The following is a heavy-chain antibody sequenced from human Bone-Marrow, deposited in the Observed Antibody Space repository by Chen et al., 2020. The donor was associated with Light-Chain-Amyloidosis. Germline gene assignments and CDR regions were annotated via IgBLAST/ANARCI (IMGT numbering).Heavy chain of an antibody. D-gene: IGHD3-3*01. CDR1: GDSSSHNYY. J-gene: IGHJ4*02. CDR3: ARDNYEISHFYY. V-gene: IGHV4-38-2*02. Sequence: QVQLQESGPGLVKPLETLSLTCTVSGDSSSHNYYWGWIRQPPGKGLEWVATIFHDGTTYYNPSLKTRVAVSMNTSKNQLSLKLSSVTVADTAVYYCARDNYEISHFYYWGQGALVTVSS. CDR2: IFHDGTT.